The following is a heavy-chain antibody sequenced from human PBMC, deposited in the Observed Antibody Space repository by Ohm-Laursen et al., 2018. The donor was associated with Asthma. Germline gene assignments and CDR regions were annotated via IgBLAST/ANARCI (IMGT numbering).Heavy chain of an antibody. J-gene: IGHJ4*02. CDR3: ARSREEGIVGATVVDY. Sequence: SDTLSLTCTLSGASFSTYYWGWIRQPPGKGLEWVGEINHSGSTNYNPSLKSRVTITVDTSKNQYPLKLSLVPAADTAEYYCARSREEGIVGATVVDYWGQGTLVTVSS. CDR1: GASFSTYY. D-gene: IGHD1-26*01. CDR2: INHSGST. V-gene: IGHV4-34*01.